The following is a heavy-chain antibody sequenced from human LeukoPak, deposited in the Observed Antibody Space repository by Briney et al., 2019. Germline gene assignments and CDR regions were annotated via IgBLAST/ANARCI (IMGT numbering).Heavy chain of an antibody. D-gene: IGHD1-26*01. CDR3: ARVRGKSGSHNWFDP. CDR2: MNPNSGNT. Sequence: ASVKVSCKASGYTFTSYDINWVRQATGQGLEWMGWMNPNSGNTGYAQKFQGRVTITSNTSISTAYMELSSLRSEDTAVYYCARVRGKSGSHNWFDPWGQGTLVTVSS. V-gene: IGHV1-8*03. J-gene: IGHJ5*02. CDR1: GYTFTSYD.